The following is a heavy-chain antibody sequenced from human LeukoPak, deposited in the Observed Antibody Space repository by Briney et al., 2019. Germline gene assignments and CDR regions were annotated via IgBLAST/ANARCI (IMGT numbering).Heavy chain of an antibody. CDR3: ARDTEPDSAGTGAFDI. J-gene: IGHJ3*02. CDR1: GFTFSSYS. D-gene: IGHD6-19*01. V-gene: IGHV3-21*01. Sequence: PGGSLRLSCAASGFTFSSYSMNWVRQAPGKGLEWVSSISSSSSYIYYADSVKGRFTISRDNAKNSLYLQMNSLRAEDTAVYYCARDTEPDSAGTGAFDIWGQGTMVTVSS. CDR2: ISSSSSYI.